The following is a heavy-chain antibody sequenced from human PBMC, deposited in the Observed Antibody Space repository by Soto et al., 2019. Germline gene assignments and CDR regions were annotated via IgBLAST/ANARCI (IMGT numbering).Heavy chain of an antibody. CDR2: ISYDGGMK. D-gene: IGHD1-26*01. J-gene: IGHJ4*02. Sequence: QVQLVESGGGVVQPGRSLRLSCAASGFTFTNYAFHWVRQAPGKGLEWVASISYDGGMKHYADSVRGRFTISRDDSNNXFFLQMHVLRAEDTAVYYCARDGVGFVAGAIPFDHWGQGILVTVSS. V-gene: IGHV3-30-3*01. CDR1: GFTFTNYA. CDR3: ARDGVGFVAGAIPFDH.